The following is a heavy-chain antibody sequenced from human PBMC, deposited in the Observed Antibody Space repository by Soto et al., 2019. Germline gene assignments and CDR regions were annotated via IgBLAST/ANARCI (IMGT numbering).Heavy chain of an antibody. CDR1: GYRFTGYH. CDR2: INPSNGDT. Sequence: ASVKVSCKASGYRFTGYHIHWVRQAPGRGLEWMGWINPSNGDTDYGQKFQGRVTMTRDTSITTVYMELPRLTSDDTAVYYCAPGGPSVYWATFDFWGQGTRVTVSS. J-gene: IGHJ4*02. CDR3: APGGPSVYWATFDF. D-gene: IGHD2-8*01. V-gene: IGHV1-2*02.